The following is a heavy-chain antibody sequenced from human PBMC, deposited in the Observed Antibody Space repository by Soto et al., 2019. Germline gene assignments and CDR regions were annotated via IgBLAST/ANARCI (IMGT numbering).Heavy chain of an antibody. CDR3: ASVRGGDTDDFDY. V-gene: IGHV3-72*01. D-gene: IGHD3-16*01. J-gene: IGHJ4*02. Sequence: EVQLVESGGGLVQPGGSLRLSCATSGFTFSDYYMDWVRQAPEKGLQWVGRTRNKANSYTTEYAASVKGRFTISRDESKNSLYLQMNSLKTEDTAVYYCASVRGGDTDDFDYWGQGTLVTVSS. CDR2: TRNKANSYTT. CDR1: GFTFSDYY.